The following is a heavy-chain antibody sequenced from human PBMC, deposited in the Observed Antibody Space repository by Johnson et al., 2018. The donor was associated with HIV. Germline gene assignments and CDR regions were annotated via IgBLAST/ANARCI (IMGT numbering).Heavy chain of an antibody. CDR1: GFSFSDYY. V-gene: IGHV3-11*04. J-gene: IGHJ3*02. D-gene: IGHD5-18*01. CDR2: ISSSGSTI. Sequence: QVQLVESGGGLVQPGGSLRLSCAASGFSFSDYYMTWIRQAPGKGLEWVSYISSSGSTIYYADSVKGRFTISRDNAKNSLYLQMNSLRAEDTAVYYCAKGRSPRIQLRTWAFDIWGQGTMVIVSS. CDR3: AKGRSPRIQLRTWAFDI.